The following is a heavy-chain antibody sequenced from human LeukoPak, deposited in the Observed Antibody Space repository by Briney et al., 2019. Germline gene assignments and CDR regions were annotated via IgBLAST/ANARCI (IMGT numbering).Heavy chain of an antibody. J-gene: IGHJ4*02. CDR2: ISSSSNYI. Sequence: GGSLRLSCAASGFTFSSYWMHWVRQAPGKGLVWVPSISSSSNYIYYADSVKGRFTISRDNAKNSLYLQMNSLRAEDTAVYYCARDLRKWRIQLWLSYFDYWGQGTLVTVSS. V-gene: IGHV3-21*01. CDR3: ARDLRKWRIQLWLSYFDY. CDR1: GFTFSSYW. D-gene: IGHD5-18*01.